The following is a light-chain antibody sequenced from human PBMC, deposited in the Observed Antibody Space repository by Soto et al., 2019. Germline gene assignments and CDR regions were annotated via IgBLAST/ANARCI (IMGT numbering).Light chain of an antibody. J-gene: IGKJ2*02. CDR3: LQDSNYPRT. V-gene: IGKV1-6*01. Sequence: AMQMTKAPSSLSGSVGDRVGITCLASPGIRNELGWYQQTPGKAPKLLIYAASRLQSGVPSRFSGTGSGTDFTLTISSLQPEDFATYYCLQDSNYPRTFGQGTKVDI. CDR1: PGIRNE. CDR2: AAS.